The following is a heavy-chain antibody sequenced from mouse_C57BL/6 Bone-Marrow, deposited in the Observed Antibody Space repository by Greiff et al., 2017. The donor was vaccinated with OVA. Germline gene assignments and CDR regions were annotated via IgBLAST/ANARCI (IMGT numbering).Heavy chain of an antibody. Sequence: QVQLQQPGAELVRPGTSVKLSCKASGYTFTSYWMHWVKQRPGQGLEWIGVIDPSDSYPNYNQKFKGKATLTVDTSSSTAYMQLSSLTSEDSAVYYCARGHYGSSIDYWGQGTTLTVSS. V-gene: IGHV1-59*01. D-gene: IGHD1-1*01. CDR1: GYTFTSYW. J-gene: IGHJ2*01. CDR3: ARGHYGSSIDY. CDR2: IDPSDSYP.